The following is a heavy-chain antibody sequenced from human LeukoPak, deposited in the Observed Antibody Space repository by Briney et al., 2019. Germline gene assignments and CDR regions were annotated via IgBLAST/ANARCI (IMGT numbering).Heavy chain of an antibody. V-gene: IGHV3-23*01. CDR2: IRGNGGST. CDR3: AKDRYNYYNSPRFDP. CDR1: GFTFSSYA. J-gene: IGHJ5*02. Sequence: GGSLRLSCAASGFTFSSYAMSWVRQAPGKGLEWVSSIRGNGGSTYYAGSVKGRFTISRDNSKSALYLQMNSLRAGDTAIYYCAKDRYNYYNSPRFDPWGQGTLVTVSS. D-gene: IGHD3-22*01.